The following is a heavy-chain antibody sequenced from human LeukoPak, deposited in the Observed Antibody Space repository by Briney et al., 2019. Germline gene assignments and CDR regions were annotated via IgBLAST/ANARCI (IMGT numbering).Heavy chain of an antibody. CDR3: ARDQGVADWTEGFDY. V-gene: IGHV3-13*05. J-gene: IGHJ4*02. CDR2: IGTVGDP. Sequence: GGSLRLSCAASGFTFSRYDMHWVRQATGKGLEWVSAIGTVGDPYYPGSVKGRFTLSRDNSKNTLYLQMNSLRAEDTAVYYCARDQGVADWTEGFDYWGQGTLVTVSS. D-gene: IGHD1-1*01. CDR1: GFTFSRYD.